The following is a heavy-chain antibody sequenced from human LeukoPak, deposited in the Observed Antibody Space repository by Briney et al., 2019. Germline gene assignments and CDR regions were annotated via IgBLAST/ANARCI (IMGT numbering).Heavy chain of an antibody. CDR3: ARDPGYSSPRGDY. CDR1: GYTFTDYI. CDR2: INPNSGGT. V-gene: IGHV1-2*02. D-gene: IGHD5-18*01. J-gene: IGHJ4*02. Sequence: GASVKVSCTASGYTFTDYIMPWVRQAPGQGLEWMGWINPNSGGTHYAQKFQGRVTMTRDTSISTAYMELGRLRSDDTAVYYCARDPGYSSPRGDYWGQGTLVTVSS.